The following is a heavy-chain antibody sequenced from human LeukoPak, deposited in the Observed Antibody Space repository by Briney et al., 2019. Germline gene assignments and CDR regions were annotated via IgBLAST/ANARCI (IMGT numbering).Heavy chain of an antibody. CDR1: GATFSSYA. Sequence: ASVKVSCKASGATFSSYAISWVRQAPGQGLEWMGGIIPIFGTTNYAQKFQGRVTITTDESTSTAYMELSSRRSEDAAVYYCARSEGKYYYDSRAYDFDYWGQGTLVTVSS. D-gene: IGHD3-22*01. J-gene: IGHJ4*02. CDR2: IIPIFGTT. V-gene: IGHV1-69*05. CDR3: ARSEGKYYYDSRAYDFDY.